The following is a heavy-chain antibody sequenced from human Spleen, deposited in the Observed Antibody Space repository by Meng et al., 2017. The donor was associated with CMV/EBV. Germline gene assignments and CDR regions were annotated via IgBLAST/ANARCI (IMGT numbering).Heavy chain of an antibody. CDR2: INSNSGDT. J-gene: IGHJ4*02. CDR3: ARGGYCSGGSCYSPHFDY. D-gene: IGHD2-15*01. V-gene: IGHV1-2*02. Sequence: ASVKVFCKASGYTFTGYYMHWVRQAPGQGLEWMGWINSNSGDTNYAQKFQGRVTMTRDTSISTAYMELSRLRSDDTAVYYCARGGYCSGGSCYSPHFDYWGQGTLVTVSS. CDR1: GYTFTGYY.